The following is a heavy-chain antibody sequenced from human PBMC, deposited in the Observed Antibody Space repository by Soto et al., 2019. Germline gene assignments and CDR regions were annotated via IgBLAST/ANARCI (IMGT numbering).Heavy chain of an antibody. CDR3: RVGVAD. V-gene: IGHV3-30*03. CDR1: GFNFSSYG. CDR2: MAYDGSKT. Sequence: QVQLVESGGGVVQPGRSLRLSCAASGFNFSSYGMHWVRQAPGTGLELVALMAYDGSKTYYTDSVKGRFTISRDTSKNTLYLQMNSLRAEDTAVYYCRVGVADWGQGTLVTVSS. D-gene: IGHD1-26*01. J-gene: IGHJ4*02.